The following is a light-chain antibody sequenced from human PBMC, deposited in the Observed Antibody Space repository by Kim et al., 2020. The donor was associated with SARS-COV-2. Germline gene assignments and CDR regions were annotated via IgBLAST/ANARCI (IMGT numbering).Light chain of an antibody. CDR2: GKN. J-gene: IGLJ2*01. CDR3: NSWDSSGNHLV. V-gene: IGLV3-19*01. Sequence: ALGQTVRITCQRDSLRSYYASWYQQKPGQAPVLVIYGKNNRPSGIPDRFSGSSSGNTASLTITGAQAEDEADYYCNSWDSSGNHLVFGGGTKLTVL. CDR1: SLRSYY.